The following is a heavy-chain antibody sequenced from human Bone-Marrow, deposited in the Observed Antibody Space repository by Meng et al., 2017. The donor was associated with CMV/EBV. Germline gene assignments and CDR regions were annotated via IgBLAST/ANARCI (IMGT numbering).Heavy chain of an antibody. V-gene: IGHV1-46*01. CDR3: ARVNERLVVPAAMSDYYGMDV. CDR1: GYTFTSYY. J-gene: IGHJ6*02. Sequence: ASVKVSCKASGYTFTSYYMHWVRQAPGQGLEWMGIINPSDGSTNYAQKFQGRVTMTRDTSTSTVYMELSSLRSEDTAVYYCARVNERLVVPAAMSDYYGMDVWGQGTTVTVSS. D-gene: IGHD2-2*01. CDR2: INPSDGST.